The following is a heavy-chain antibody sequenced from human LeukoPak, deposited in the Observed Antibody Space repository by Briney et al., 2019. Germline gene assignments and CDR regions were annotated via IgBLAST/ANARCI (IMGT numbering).Heavy chain of an antibody. CDR3: ARDRGRGYCSSTSCYTPPNWFDP. V-gene: IGHV4-38-2*02. J-gene: IGHJ5*02. D-gene: IGHD2-2*02. Sequence: SETLSLTCTVSGYSISSGYYWGWIRQPPGKGLEWIGSIHHSGSTHYNPSLKSRVTVSIDTSKNQFSLNLNSVTAADTAVYYCARDRGRGYCSSTSCYTPPNWFDPWGQGTLVTVSS. CDR2: IHHSGST. CDR1: GYSISSGYY.